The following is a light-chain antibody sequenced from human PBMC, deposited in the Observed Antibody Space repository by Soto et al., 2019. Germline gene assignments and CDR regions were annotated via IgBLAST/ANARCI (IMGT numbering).Light chain of an antibody. J-gene: IGLJ2*01. CDR2: DVT. V-gene: IGLV2-14*01. CDR1: SSDVGGYNF. Sequence: QSALTQPASVSGSPGQSITISCTGTSSDVGGYNFVSWYQQHPGKAPKLMIYDVTNRPSGVSNRFSGSKSGNTASLTISGLQAEDEADYYCSSCTSSSTLVXGGGTKLTVL. CDR3: SSCTSSSTLV.